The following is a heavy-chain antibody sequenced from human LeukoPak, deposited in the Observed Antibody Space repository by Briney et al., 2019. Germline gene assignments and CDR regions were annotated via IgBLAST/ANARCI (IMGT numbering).Heavy chain of an antibody. CDR2: ISYDGSNK. CDR3: AKRAGIAVAGTMGNFYGMDV. V-gene: IGHV3-30*18. CDR1: GFTFSSYG. Sequence: GGSLRLSCAASGFTFSSYGMHWVRQAPGKGLEWVAVISYDGSNKYYADSVKGRFTISRDNSKNTLYPQMNSLRAEDTAMYYCAKRAGIAVAGTMGNFYGMDVWGQGTTVTVSS. J-gene: IGHJ6*02. D-gene: IGHD6-19*01.